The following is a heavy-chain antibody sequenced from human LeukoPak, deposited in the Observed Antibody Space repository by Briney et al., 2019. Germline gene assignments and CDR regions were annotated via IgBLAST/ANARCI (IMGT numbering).Heavy chain of an antibody. CDR2: ISSSGSTT. Sequence: GGSLRLSCVASGFTFSDYYMSWIRQAPGKGLEWVSYISSSGSTTYYTDSVEGRFTISRDNAKNSMYLQMNSLRAGDTAVYYCARGRCSSTSCYGHNWFDPWGQGTLVTVSS. D-gene: IGHD2-2*01. CDR1: GFTFSDYY. CDR3: ARGRCSSTSCYGHNWFDP. J-gene: IGHJ5*02. V-gene: IGHV3-11*01.